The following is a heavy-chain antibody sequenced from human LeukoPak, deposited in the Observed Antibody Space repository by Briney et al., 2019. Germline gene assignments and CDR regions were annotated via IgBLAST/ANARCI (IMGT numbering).Heavy chain of an antibody. Sequence: GGSLRLSCAASGFTFSSYSMNWVRQAPGKGLEWVSYISRSSSTIYYADSVKGRFTISRDNAKNSLYLQMNSLRAEDTAVYYCARDYGDHDAFDIWGQGTMVTVSS. CDR2: ISRSSSTI. V-gene: IGHV3-48*01. CDR1: GFTFSSYS. D-gene: IGHD4-17*01. CDR3: ARDYGDHDAFDI. J-gene: IGHJ3*02.